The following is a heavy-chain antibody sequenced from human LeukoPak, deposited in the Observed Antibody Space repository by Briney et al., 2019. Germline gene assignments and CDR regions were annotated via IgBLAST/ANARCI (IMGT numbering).Heavy chain of an antibody. D-gene: IGHD3-22*01. CDR1: GFTFSSYA. Sequence: GGSLRLSCAASGFTFSSYAMSWVRQAPGKGLEWVSAISGSGGSTYYADSVKGRFTISRDNSKNTLYLQMNSLRAEDTAVYYCAKGSDDSSGYYHFTHDFDYWGQGTLVTVSS. J-gene: IGHJ4*02. V-gene: IGHV3-23*01. CDR3: AKGSDDSSGYYHFTHDFDY. CDR2: ISGSGGST.